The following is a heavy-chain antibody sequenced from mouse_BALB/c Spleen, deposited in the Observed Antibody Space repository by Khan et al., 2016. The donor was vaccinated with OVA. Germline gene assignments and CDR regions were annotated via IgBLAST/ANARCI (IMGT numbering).Heavy chain of an antibody. V-gene: IGHV5-6*01. CDR3: ARLAYYYNSEGFAY. J-gene: IGHJ3*01. CDR1: GFTFSTYG. Sequence: EVELVESGGDLVKTGGSLKLSCAASGFTFSTYGMSWVRQTPDKRLEWVATISSGGHYTYYIDSVKGRFNISRDHAKNILDLQMTSLRAEYTARYYCARLAYYYNSEGFAYWGRGTLVTVSA. D-gene: IGHD1-1*02. CDR2: ISSGGHYT.